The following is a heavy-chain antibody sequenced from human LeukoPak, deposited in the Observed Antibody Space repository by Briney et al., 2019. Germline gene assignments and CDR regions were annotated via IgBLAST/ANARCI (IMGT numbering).Heavy chain of an antibody. CDR2: IKSRTAGGTT. D-gene: IGHD6-19*01. Sequence: GGSLRLSCAASGFTFSSYGMHWVRQAPGKGLEWVGRIKSRTAGGTTQYATPVKGRFTISRDDSENTLYLQMNSLKTEDTAVYYCTTDLIAVAGTSDYWGQGTLVTVSS. CDR1: GFTFSSYG. J-gene: IGHJ4*02. CDR3: TTDLIAVAGTSDY. V-gene: IGHV3-15*01.